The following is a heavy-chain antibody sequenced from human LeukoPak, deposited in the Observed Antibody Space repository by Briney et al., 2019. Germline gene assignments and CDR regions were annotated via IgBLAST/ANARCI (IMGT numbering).Heavy chain of an antibody. CDR2: IKQDGSEK. D-gene: IGHD3-16*01. CDR1: GFSFRDYY. CDR3: ANIRGG. J-gene: IGHJ4*02. Sequence: GGSLRLSCAGSGFSFRDYYMSWIRQAPGKALEWVANIKQDGSEKLYVDSVKGRFAISRDNAKNSLYLQMNSLRVEDTAVYYCANIRGGWGQGTLVTVSS. V-gene: IGHV3-7*03.